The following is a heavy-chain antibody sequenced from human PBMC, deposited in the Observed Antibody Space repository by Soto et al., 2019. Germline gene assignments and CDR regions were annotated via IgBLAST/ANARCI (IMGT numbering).Heavy chain of an antibody. CDR1: GFTFSSYG. J-gene: IGHJ6*02. Sequence: QVQLVESGGGVVQPGRSLRLSCAASGFTFSSYGMHWVRQAPGKGLEWVAVIWYDGSNKYYADSVKGRFTISRDNSKNTLYLQMNSLRDEDTAVYYCARDKESFGELLTGMDVWGQGTTVTVSS. CDR2: IWYDGSNK. V-gene: IGHV3-33*01. D-gene: IGHD3-10*01. CDR3: ARDKESFGELLTGMDV.